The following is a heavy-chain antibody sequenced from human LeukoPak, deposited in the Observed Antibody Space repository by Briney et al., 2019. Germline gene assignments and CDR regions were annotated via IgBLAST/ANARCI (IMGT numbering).Heavy chain of an antibody. CDR2: ISGSGGST. Sequence: GGSLRLSSAASGFTFSSDAMSWVPPGPGKGLEWVSAISGSGGSTYYADSVKGPFTISRDNSKNTLYLQMNSLRAEDTAVYSCAKDSVATVVTLFDYWGQGTLVTVSS. D-gene: IGHD5-12*01. V-gene: IGHV3-23*01. J-gene: IGHJ4*02. CDR1: GFTFSSDA. CDR3: AKDSVATVVTLFDY.